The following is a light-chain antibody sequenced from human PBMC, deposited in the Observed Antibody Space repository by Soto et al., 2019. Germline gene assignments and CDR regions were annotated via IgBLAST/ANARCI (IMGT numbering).Light chain of an antibody. V-gene: IGKV1-5*01. Sequence: QSPSTLSASVGARVEITCRSSQNIRSRSAWFQQKPGKAPKLLIYDASSLESGVPSRFSGSGSGTEITLTISSLQPDDFATYYCQHYNSYSEAFGQGTKVDIK. CDR1: QNIRSR. CDR3: QHYNSYSEA. J-gene: IGKJ1*01. CDR2: DAS.